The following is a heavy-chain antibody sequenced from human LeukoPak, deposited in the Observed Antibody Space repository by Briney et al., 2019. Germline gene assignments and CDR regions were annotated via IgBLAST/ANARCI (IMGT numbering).Heavy chain of an antibody. CDR1: GFTFSDYW. D-gene: IGHD3-3*01. J-gene: IGHJ4*02. Sequence: GGSLRLSCAVSGFTFSDYWMTWVRQAPGKGLEWVANIHQDGSGKYYVDSVEGRFTISRDSVKNSLYLQMTSVRADDTAMYYCVRDDYDFWSGYQRYFEFWGQGTLVTVSS. CDR2: IHQDGSGK. V-gene: IGHV3-7*01. CDR3: VRDDYDFWSGYQRYFEF.